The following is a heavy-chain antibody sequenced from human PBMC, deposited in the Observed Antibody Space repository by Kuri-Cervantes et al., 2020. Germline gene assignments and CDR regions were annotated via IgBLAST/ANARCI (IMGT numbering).Heavy chain of an antibody. D-gene: IGHD2-2*01. J-gene: IGHJ4*02. CDR3: ARYQLLGSSDY. CDR1: GYTLMELS. CDR2: FDPEDGET. V-gene: IGHV1-24*01. Sequence: GSVQDFCKVSGYTLMELSMQWLRQAPGKGLEWLVGFDPEDGETIYAQKFQGRVTMTRDTSISTAYMELSRLRSDDTAVYYCARYQLLGSSDYWGQGTLVTVSS.